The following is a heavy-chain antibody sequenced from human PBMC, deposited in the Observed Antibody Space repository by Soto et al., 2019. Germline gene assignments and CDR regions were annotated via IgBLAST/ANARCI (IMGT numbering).Heavy chain of an antibody. V-gene: IGHV3-23*01. D-gene: IGHD6-13*01. Sequence: EVQLLESGGGLVQPGGSLRLSCAASGFTFSSYAMSWVRQAPGKGLEWVSAISGSGGSTYYADSVKGRFTISRDNSKNTLYLQMNSLRAEDTAVYYCAKGLAIAAAGTVAPKWFDPWGQGTLVTVSS. J-gene: IGHJ5*02. CDR2: ISGSGGST. CDR1: GFTFSSYA. CDR3: AKGLAIAAAGTVAPKWFDP.